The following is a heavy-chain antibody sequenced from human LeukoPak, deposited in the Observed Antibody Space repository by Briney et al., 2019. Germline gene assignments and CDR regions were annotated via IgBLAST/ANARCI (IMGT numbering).Heavy chain of an antibody. Sequence: SETLSLTCTVSGGSISSGSYYWSWIRQPPGKGLEWSGYIYYSGSTNYNPSLKSRVSISVDASKNQFSLRLNSVTAAETAVYYCARDSGGSGYLWFDPWGQGTLVTVSS. V-gene: IGHV4-61*01. CDR3: ARDSGGSGYLWFDP. CDR1: GGSISSGSYY. D-gene: IGHD3-3*01. CDR2: IYYSGST. J-gene: IGHJ5*02.